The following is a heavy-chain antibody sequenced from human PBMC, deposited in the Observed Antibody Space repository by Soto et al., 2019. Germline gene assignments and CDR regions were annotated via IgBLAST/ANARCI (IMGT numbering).Heavy chain of an antibody. CDR2: IKQDGREK. J-gene: IGHJ6*03. V-gene: IGHV3-7*01. Sequence: GGSLRLSCAASGFTFSSYWMSWVRQAPGKGLEWVANIKQDGREKYYADSVKGRFTISRDNAKNSLYLQMNSLRVEDTAVYYCARVAGDRQYYYMDVWGKGTTVTVSS. D-gene: IGHD1-26*01. CDR3: ARVAGDRQYYYMDV. CDR1: GFTFSSYW.